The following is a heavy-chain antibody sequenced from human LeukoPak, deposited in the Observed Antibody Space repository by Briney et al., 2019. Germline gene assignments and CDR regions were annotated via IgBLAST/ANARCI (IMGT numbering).Heavy chain of an antibody. D-gene: IGHD6-19*01. CDR2: VSGDGVTT. Sequence: GGSLRLSCAASGITISRFWMHWVRQVPGKGLVWVSRVSGDGVTTNYADSVKGRFTISRDNAQNMLYLQMNSLRADDTAVYYCKVYTSGWDWGQGTLVTVSS. CDR1: GITISRFW. V-gene: IGHV3-74*01. J-gene: IGHJ4*02. CDR3: KVYTSGWD.